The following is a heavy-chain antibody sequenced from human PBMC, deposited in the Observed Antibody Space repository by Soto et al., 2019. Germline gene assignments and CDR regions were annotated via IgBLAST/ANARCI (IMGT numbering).Heavy chain of an antibody. D-gene: IGHD4-17*01. CDR2: ISGGGGST. Sequence: EVQLLESGGGLVQPGGSLRLSCAASGFTFSSYVMSWVRQAPGKGLEWVSAISGGGGSTYETDSVKGRFTISRDNAKNTLYLQMNSLRAEDTAVYYCAKGLSYGRFDYWGQGTLVTVSS. CDR1: GFTFSSYV. V-gene: IGHV3-23*01. J-gene: IGHJ4*02. CDR3: AKGLSYGRFDY.